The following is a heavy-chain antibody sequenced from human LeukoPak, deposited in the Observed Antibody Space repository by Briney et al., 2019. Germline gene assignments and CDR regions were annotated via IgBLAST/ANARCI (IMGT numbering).Heavy chain of an antibody. CDR2: ISYDGSNK. D-gene: IGHD6-6*01. CDR3: AREVSDAFDI. J-gene: IGHJ3*02. V-gene: IGHV3-30-3*01. Sequence: GGSLRLSCAASGFTFSSYAMHWVRQAPGKGLEWVAVISYDGSNKYYADSVKGRFTISRDNSKNTFYLQMSSLRAEDTAIYYCAREVSDAFDIWGQGTMVTVSS. CDR1: GFTFSSYA.